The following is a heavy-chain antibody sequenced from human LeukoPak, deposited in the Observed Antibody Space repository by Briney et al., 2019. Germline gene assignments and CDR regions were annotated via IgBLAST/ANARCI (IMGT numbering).Heavy chain of an antibody. CDR3: ATEYYGAYNY. Sequence: GGSLRLPCAASGFTFINAWMSWVRQAPGKGLEWVGRIKSKTAGGTTDYADPVKGRFTISRDDSKDTLYLEMNSLKTEDTAVYYCATEYYGAYNYWGQEPCSPSP. D-gene: IGHD4-17*01. J-gene: IGHJ4*01. V-gene: IGHV3-15*01. CDR1: GFTFINAW. CDR2: IKSKTAGGTT.